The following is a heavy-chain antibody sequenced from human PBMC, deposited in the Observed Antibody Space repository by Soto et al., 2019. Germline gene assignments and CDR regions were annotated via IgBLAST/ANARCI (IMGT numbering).Heavy chain of an antibody. CDR2: IQQDGSVQ. V-gene: IGHV3-7*03. Sequence: GGSLRLSCAASGFTFSSHWMSWVRQAPGKGLEWVANIQQDGSVQHYVDSVKGRFTISRDNAKSSLYLQMNSLRAEDTAVYYCARYSYSSGPQDYWGQGTLVPVSS. CDR1: GFTFSSHW. D-gene: IGHD6-19*01. CDR3: ARYSYSSGPQDY. J-gene: IGHJ4*02.